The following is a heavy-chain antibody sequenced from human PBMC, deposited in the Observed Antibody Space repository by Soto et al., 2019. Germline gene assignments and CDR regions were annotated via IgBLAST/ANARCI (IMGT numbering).Heavy chain of an antibody. CDR3: ARPGRDWGSLEY. J-gene: IGHJ4*02. Sequence: SETLSLTCAVSGGSISGYYWSWIRQPPGKGLQWIGYVYYSGNTNYNPSLKSRVTISVDTSKNQFSLNLNSVTAADTAVYYCARPGRDWGSLEYWGQGTRVTVSS. CDR2: VYYSGNT. V-gene: IGHV4-59*08. CDR1: GGSISGYY. D-gene: IGHD7-27*01.